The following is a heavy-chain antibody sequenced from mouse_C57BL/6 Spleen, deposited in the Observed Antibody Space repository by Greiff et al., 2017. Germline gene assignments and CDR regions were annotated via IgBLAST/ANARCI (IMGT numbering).Heavy chain of an antibody. CDR1: GFNIKDDY. J-gene: IGHJ2*01. V-gene: IGHV14-4*01. CDR2: IDPENGDT. CDR3: TTRSYYGYYFDY. D-gene: IGHD1-1*01. Sequence: EVQLQESGAELVRPGASVKLSCTASGFNIKDDYMHWVKQRPEQGLEWIGWIDPENGDTEYASKFQGKATITADTSSNTAYLQLSSLTSEDTAVYYCTTRSYYGYYFDYWGQGTTLTVSS.